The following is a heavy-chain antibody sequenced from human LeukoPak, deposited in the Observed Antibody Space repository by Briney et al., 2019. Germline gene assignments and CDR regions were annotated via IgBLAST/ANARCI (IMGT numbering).Heavy chain of an antibody. D-gene: IGHD4-17*01. J-gene: IGHJ4*02. V-gene: IGHV3-74*01. Sequence: GGSLRLSCAASGSYWMHWVRQAPGKGLVWVSHINSDGSWTSYADSVKGQFTISRDNSKNTLYLQMNSLKTEDTALYYCARDRGSPNSYGDSIDSWGQGTLVAVSS. CDR3: ARDRGSPNSYGDSIDS. CDR2: INSDGSWT. CDR1: GSYW.